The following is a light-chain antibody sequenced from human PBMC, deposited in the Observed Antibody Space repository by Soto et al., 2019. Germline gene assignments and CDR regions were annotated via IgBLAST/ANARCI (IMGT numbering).Light chain of an antibody. CDR3: SSYTRSNTLVV. CDR1: SSDVGGYNY. Sequence: QSVLTQPASVSGSPGQSITISCTGTSSDVGGYNYVSWYQQHPGNAPKLMIYEVSNRPSGVSHRFSGSKSGNTASLTISGLQAEDEADYYCSSYTRSNTLVVFGGGTKLTVL. J-gene: IGLJ2*01. V-gene: IGLV2-14*01. CDR2: EVS.